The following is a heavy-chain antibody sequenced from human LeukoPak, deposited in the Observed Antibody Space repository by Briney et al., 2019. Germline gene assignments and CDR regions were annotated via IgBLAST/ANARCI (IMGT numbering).Heavy chain of an antibody. V-gene: IGHV3-30-3*01. CDR3: ARDMNVAVVPAAPDAFDI. CDR1: GFTFSTYV. J-gene: IGHJ3*02. D-gene: IGHD2-2*01. Sequence: GGSLRLSCAASGFTFSTYVMHWVRQAPGKGLEWVAVISYDGSNEYYADSVKGRFTISRDNSKNSLYLQMNSLRAEDTAVYYCARDMNVAVVPAAPDAFDIWGQGTMVTVSS. CDR2: ISYDGSNE.